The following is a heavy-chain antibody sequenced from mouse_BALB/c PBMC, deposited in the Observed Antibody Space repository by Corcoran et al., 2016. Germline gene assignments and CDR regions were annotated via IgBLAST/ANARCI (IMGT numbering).Heavy chain of an antibody. CDR1: GYTFTSYV. Sequence: EVQLQQSGPELVKPGASVKMSCKASGYTFTSYVMHWVKQKPGQGLEWIGYINPYNDGTKYNEKFKDKATLTSDKSSSTAYMELSSLTSEDSAVYYCARSYYGSSYWYFDVWGAGTMVTVSS. V-gene: IGHV1S136*01. CDR2: INPYNDGT. D-gene: IGHD1-1*01. CDR3: ARSYYGSSYWYFDV. J-gene: IGHJ1*01.